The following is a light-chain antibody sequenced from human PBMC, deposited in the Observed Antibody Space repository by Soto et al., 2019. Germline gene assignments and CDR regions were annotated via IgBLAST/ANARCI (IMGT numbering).Light chain of an antibody. CDR3: MQPLQTPWT. V-gene: IGKV2-28*01. Sequence: DIVMTQSPLSLPVTPGEPASISCRSSQSLLHSNGYNYLDWYLQKPGQSPQVLIYLGSNRASGVPDRFSGSGSGTDCTLKIRRVEAEDVGVYYCMQPLQTPWTFGQGTKVEIK. J-gene: IGKJ1*01. CDR1: QSLLHSNGYNY. CDR2: LGS.